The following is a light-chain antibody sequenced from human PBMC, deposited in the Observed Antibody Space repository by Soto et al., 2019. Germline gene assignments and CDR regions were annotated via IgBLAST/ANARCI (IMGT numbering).Light chain of an antibody. CDR1: QSVSSY. V-gene: IGKV3-11*01. CDR2: DAS. CDR3: QQRSNWPSIT. Sequence: IVMTQSPATLSVSPGEIATLSFRASQSVSSYLAWYQQKPGQAPRLLIYDASNRATGIPARFSGSGSGTDFTLTISSLEPEDFAVYYCQQRSNWPSITFGQGTRLEIK. J-gene: IGKJ5*01.